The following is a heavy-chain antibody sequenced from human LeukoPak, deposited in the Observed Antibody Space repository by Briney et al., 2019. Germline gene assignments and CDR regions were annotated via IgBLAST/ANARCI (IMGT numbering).Heavy chain of an antibody. V-gene: IGHV3-48*04. CDR1: GFTLSSYS. CDR2: ISSSSSTI. Sequence: GGSLRLSCAASGFTLSSYSMNWVRQAPGKGLEWVSYISSSSSTIYYADSVKGRFTISRDNAKNSLYLQMNSLRAEDTAVYYCASFHRPLSSNDAFDIWGQGTMVTVSS. J-gene: IGHJ3*02. CDR3: ASFHRPLSSNDAFDI.